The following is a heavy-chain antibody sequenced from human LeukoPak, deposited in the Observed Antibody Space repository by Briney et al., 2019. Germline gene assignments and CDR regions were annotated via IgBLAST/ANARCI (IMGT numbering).Heavy chain of an antibody. V-gene: IGHV4-4*07. CDR3: ARDAIAAAGTPYYYYYMDV. D-gene: IGHD6-13*01. Sequence: ASETLSLTCTVSGGSTSSYYWSWIRQPAGKGLEWIGRIYASGSTNYNPSLKSRVTISVDTPKNQFSLKLSSVTAADTAVYYCARDAIAAAGTPYYYYYMDVWGKGTTVTISS. J-gene: IGHJ6*03. CDR1: GGSTSSYY. CDR2: IYASGST.